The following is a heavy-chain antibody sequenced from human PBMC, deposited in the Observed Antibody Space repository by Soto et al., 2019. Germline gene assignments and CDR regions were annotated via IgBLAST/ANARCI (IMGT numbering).Heavy chain of an antibody. CDR3: ARHGGALAYYYGMDV. V-gene: IGHV4-39*01. J-gene: IGHJ6*02. CDR2: IYYSGST. CDR1: GGSINSSSYY. Sequence: LSLTCTVSGGSINSSSYYWGWIRQPPGKGLEWIGSIYYSGSTYYNPSLKSRVTISVDTSKNQFSLKLSSVTAADTAVYYCARHGGALAYYYGMDVWGQGTTVTVSS. D-gene: IGHD3-16*01.